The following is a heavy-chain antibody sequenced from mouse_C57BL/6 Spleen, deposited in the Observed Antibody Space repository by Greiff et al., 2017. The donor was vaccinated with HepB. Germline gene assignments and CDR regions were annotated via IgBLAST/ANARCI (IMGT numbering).Heavy chain of an antibody. CDR1: GFTFSDYG. V-gene: IGHV5-17*01. Sequence: DVQLQESGGGLVKPGGSLKLSCAASGFTFSDYGMHWVRQAPEKGLEWVAYISSGSSTIYYADTVKGRFTISRDNAKNTLFLQMTSLRSEDTAMYYCARNHYYYGSSYGYFDVWGTGTTVTVSS. CDR3: ARNHYYYGSSYGYFDV. CDR2: ISSGSSTI. J-gene: IGHJ1*03. D-gene: IGHD1-1*01.